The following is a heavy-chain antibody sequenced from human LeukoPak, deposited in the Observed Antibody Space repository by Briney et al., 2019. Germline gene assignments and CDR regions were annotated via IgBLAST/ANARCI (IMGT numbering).Heavy chain of an antibody. CDR2: INPNSGGT. CDR1: GYTFTGNY. V-gene: IGHV1-2*02. Sequence: ASVKVSCKASGYTFTGNYMHWVRQAPGQGLEWMGWINPNSGGTNYAQEFQGRVTMTRDTSITTAYMELSRLRSDDTAVYYCAKLDLLGYWGQGTLVTVSS. J-gene: IGHJ4*02. D-gene: IGHD2-15*01. CDR3: AKLDLLGY.